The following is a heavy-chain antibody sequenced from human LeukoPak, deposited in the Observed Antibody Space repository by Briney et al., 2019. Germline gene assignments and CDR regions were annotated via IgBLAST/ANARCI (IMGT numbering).Heavy chain of an antibody. CDR3: ARARQDIVVVPAPLQRHYMDV. J-gene: IGHJ6*03. V-gene: IGHV1-18*01. Sequence: ASVKVSCKASGYTFTSYGISWVRQAPGQGLEWMGWIIAYNGNTNYAQKLQGRVTMTTDTSTSTAYMELRSLRSDDTAVYYWARARQDIVVVPAPLQRHYMDVWGKGTTVTVSS. CDR1: GYTFTSYG. D-gene: IGHD2-2*01. CDR2: IIAYNGNT.